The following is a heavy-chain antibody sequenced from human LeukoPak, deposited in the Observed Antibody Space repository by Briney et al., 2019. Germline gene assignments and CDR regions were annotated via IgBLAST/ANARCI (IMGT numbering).Heavy chain of an antibody. CDR2: IKQDGSDK. CDR1: GFTFSSYW. D-gene: IGHD2-8*02. Sequence: GGSLRLSCEASGFTFSSYWMSWVRQAPGKGLEWVANIKQDGSDKYYVDSLRGRFTVSRDNARNSLYLQINSLRVGDTAVYFCARVGAATFYWYYMDVWGKGTTVTVSS. CDR3: ARVGAATFYWYYMDV. J-gene: IGHJ6*03. V-gene: IGHV3-7*01.